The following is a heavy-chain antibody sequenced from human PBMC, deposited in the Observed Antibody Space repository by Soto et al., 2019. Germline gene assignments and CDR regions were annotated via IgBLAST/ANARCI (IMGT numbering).Heavy chain of an antibody. Sequence: GGSLRLSCAASGFTFSSYSISWARQAPWKGLEWVSAISGSGGSTYYADSVKGRFTISRDNSKNTRYLQMNSLRAEDTAVYYCAKCYYHSSGHLDYWGQGTLVPVCS. CDR2: ISGSGGST. J-gene: IGHJ4*02. CDR3: AKCYYHSSGHLDY. D-gene: IGHD3-22*01. CDR1: GFTFSSYS. V-gene: IGHV3-23*01.